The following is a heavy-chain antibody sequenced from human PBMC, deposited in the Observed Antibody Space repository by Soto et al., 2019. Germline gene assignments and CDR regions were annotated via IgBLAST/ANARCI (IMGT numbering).Heavy chain of an antibody. V-gene: IGHV4-39*01. CDR2: IYYSGST. D-gene: IGHD6-6*01. J-gene: IGHJ6*02. Sequence: SETLSLTXTVSGGSISSSSYYWGWIRQPPGKGLEWIGSIYYSGSTYYNPSLKSRVTISVDTSKNQFSLKLSSVTAADTAVYYCARRVAARLLRVGYYYYGMDVWGQGTTVTVSS. CDR1: GGSISSSSYY. CDR3: ARRVAARLLRVGYYYYGMDV.